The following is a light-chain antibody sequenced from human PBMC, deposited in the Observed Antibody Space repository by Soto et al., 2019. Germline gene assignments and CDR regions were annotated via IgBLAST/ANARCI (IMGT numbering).Light chain of an antibody. Sequence: EIVLTQSPGTLSLSPGERATLSCRASQSVTSNYLAWYQQKPGQAPRLLISGASSRAAGISDKFSGSGSGTDFTLTISRLEPEDFAVYFCHQYGTFPLTFGQGTRLEIK. J-gene: IGKJ5*01. CDR2: GAS. CDR1: QSVTSNY. V-gene: IGKV3-20*01. CDR3: HQYGTFPLT.